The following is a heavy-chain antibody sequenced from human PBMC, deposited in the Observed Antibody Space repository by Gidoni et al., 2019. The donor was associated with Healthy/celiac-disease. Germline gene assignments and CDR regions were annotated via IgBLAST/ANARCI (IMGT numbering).Heavy chain of an antibody. V-gene: IGHV4-34*01. CDR1: GGSFSGYY. D-gene: IGHD6-13*01. J-gene: IGHJ5*02. CDR3: ARMGIAAAGTES. Sequence: QVQLQQCGAGLLKPSETLSLTCAVYGGSFSGYYWSWIRQPPGKGLEWIGEINHSGSTNYNPSLKSRVTISVDTSKNQFSLKLSSVTAADTAVYYCARMGIAAAGTESWGQGTLVTVSS. CDR2: INHSGST.